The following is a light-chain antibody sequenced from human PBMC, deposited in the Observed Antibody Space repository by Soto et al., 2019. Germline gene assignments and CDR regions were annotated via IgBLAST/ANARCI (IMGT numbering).Light chain of an antibody. CDR3: SSYAGSSNV. CDR2: EVN. Sequence: QSVLTQPPSASGSPGQSVAISCTGTSSDVGGYNYVSWYQQHPGKAPKLMIYEVNKRPSGVPDRFPGSKSGNTASLTVSGLQAEDEADYYCSSYAGSSNVFGTGTKVNV. CDR1: SSDVGGYNY. J-gene: IGLJ1*01. V-gene: IGLV2-8*01.